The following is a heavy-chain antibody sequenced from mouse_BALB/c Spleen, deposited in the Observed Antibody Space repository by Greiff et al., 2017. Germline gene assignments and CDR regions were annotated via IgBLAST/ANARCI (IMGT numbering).Heavy chain of an antibody. CDR1: GFTFSSYG. Sequence: EVQGVESGGDLVKPGGSLKLSCAASGFTFSSYGMSWVRQTPDKRLEWVATISSGGSYTYYPDSVKGRFTISRDNAKNTLYLQMSSLKSEDTAMYYCARITTATPLFDYWGQGTTLTVSS. CDR3: ARITTATPLFDY. CDR2: ISSGGSYT. J-gene: IGHJ2*01. D-gene: IGHD1-2*01. V-gene: IGHV5-6*01.